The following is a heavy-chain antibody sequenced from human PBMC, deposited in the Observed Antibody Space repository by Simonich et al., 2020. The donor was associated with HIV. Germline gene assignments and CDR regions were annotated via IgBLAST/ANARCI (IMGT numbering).Heavy chain of an antibody. CDR3: AKDRYSSSSGSFDY. J-gene: IGHJ4*02. CDR2: ISWNSGSI. CDR1: GFTFDDYA. V-gene: IGHV3-9*03. D-gene: IGHD6-6*01. Sequence: EVQLVESGGGLVQPGRSLRLSCAASGFTFDDYAMHWVRQAPGKGLKWGSGISWNSGSIGYADSVKGRFTISRDNAKNSLYLQMNSLRAEDMALYYCAKDRYSSSSGSFDYWGQGTLVTVSS.